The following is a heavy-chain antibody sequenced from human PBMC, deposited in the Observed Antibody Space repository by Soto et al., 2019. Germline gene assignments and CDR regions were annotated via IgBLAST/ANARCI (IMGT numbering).Heavy chain of an antibody. CDR1: GGTFSSYT. D-gene: IGHD2-2*01. Sequence: QVQLVQSGAEVQKPGSSVKVSCKASGGTFSSYTISWVRQAPGQGLEWMGRIIPILGIANYAQKFQGRVTITADKSTSTAYMELSSLRSEDTAVYYCARAKWGYCSSTSCSYFDYWGQGTLVTVSS. CDR2: IIPILGIA. V-gene: IGHV1-69*02. CDR3: ARAKWGYCSSTSCSYFDY. J-gene: IGHJ4*02.